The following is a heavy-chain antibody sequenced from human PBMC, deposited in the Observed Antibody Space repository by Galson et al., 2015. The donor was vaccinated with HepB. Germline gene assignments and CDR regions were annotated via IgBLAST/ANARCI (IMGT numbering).Heavy chain of an antibody. V-gene: IGHV3-21*01. J-gene: IGHJ5*02. CDR1: GFTFSSYT. D-gene: IGHD2-15*01. CDR3: ASTNGGSLRGWFDP. Sequence: SLRLSCAASGFTFSSYTMNWVRQAPGEGLEWVSSISINNRYIYYADSVKGRNTISRDNAQNWLFLQMNSLRAEDTAVYYCASTNGGSLRGWFDPWGQGTLVTVPS. CDR2: ISINNRYI.